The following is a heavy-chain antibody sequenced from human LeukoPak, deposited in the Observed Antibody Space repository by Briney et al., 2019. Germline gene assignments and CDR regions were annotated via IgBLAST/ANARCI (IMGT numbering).Heavy chain of an antibody. V-gene: IGHV7-4-1*02. CDR2: INTGTGNP. J-gene: IGHJ4*02. CDR3: ASFGAHSFDY. D-gene: IGHD3-10*01. Sequence: ASVKVSCKTSGYTFTSYAMNWVRQAPGQGLEFMGWINTGTGNPTYAQGFTGRFVYSLDTSVSTAYLQISTLKPEDTAVYYCASFGAHSFDYWGQGTLVTVSS. CDR1: GYTFTSYA.